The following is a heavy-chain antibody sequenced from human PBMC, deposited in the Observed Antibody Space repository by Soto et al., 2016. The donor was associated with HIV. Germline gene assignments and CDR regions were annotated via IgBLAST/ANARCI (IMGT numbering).Heavy chain of an antibody. Sequence: EVQLLESGGGLVQPGGSLTLSCAASGFSFRSCAMNWFRQAPGKGLEWVSGIAHTGTSTHYADFVKGRFTISRDNSKNTLSLQMNTLRAEDTAIYFCAKDLHDYSANDYWGQGTLVTVSS. CDR3: AKDLHDYSANDY. J-gene: IGHJ4*02. CDR2: IAHTGTST. D-gene: IGHD3-16*01. CDR1: GFSFRSCA. V-gene: IGHV3-23*01.